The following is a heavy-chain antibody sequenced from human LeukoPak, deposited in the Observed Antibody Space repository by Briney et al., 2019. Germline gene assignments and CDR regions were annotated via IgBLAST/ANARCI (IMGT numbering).Heavy chain of an antibody. CDR2: IESTGGT. J-gene: IGHJ4*02. CDR3: ARDRWGFPDS. D-gene: IGHD2-21*01. Sequence: GGSLGLSCVVSGFSLSSFAMNWVRQAPGKGLECISHIESTGGTYYVDSVKGRFTISRDSAENSLYLQMNSLRAEDTAVYYCARDRWGFPDSWGQGTLVTVSS. V-gene: IGHV3-48*03. CDR1: GFSLSSFA.